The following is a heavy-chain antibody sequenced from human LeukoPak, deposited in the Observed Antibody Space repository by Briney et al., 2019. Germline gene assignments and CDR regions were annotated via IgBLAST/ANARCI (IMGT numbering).Heavy chain of an antibody. CDR2: ISSSGSTI. V-gene: IGHV3-48*03. Sequence: GGSLRLSCAASGFTFSSYEMNWVRQAPGKGLEWVSYISSSGSTIYYADSVKGRFTISRDNAKNSLYLQMNSLRAEDTAVYYCARDLPYYYGSGRGVNFDYWGQGTLVTVSS. CDR3: ARDLPYYYGSGRGVNFDY. CDR1: GFTFSSYE. J-gene: IGHJ4*02. D-gene: IGHD3-10*01.